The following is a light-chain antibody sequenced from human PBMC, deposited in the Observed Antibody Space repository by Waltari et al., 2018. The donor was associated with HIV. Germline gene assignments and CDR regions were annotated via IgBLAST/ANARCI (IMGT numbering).Light chain of an antibody. CDR2: KDS. Sequence: SFELTQPPSMSVSPGQTARITCSGHELSQYLAYWFQQKAGQAPRLVIFKDSERASGFPERFSGSTSGTVVTLTITGVQAEDEADYYCQSSDLTGTYFGGGTRLTVL. J-gene: IGLJ2*01. V-gene: IGLV3-25*03. CDR1: ELSQYL. CDR3: QSSDLTGTY.